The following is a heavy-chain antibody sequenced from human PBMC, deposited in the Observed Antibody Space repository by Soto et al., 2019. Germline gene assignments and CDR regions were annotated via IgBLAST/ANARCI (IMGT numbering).Heavy chain of an antibody. CDR2: ISSSGNSM. CDR3: ARRAASGRHFDH. Sequence: EVQLVESGGGLVQPGGSLRLSCVASGFSFSSYEMNWVRQAPGKGLEWVSFISSSGNSMYYADSVKGRFTVSRDNAENSLYLQMNSLRAEDTAVYYCARRAASGRHFDHWGQGTLVSVSS. D-gene: IGHD6-13*01. V-gene: IGHV3-48*03. J-gene: IGHJ4*02. CDR1: GFSFSSYE.